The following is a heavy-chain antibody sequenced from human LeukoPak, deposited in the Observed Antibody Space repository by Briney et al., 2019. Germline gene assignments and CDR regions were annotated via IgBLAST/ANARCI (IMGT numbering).Heavy chain of an antibody. V-gene: IGHV1-2*02. CDR1: GYTFTGYY. J-gene: IGHJ5*02. CDR3: TRRASSSWYEENWFDP. Sequence: ASVKVSCKASGYTFTGYYMHWVRQAPGQGLEWMGWINPNSGGTNYAQKFQGRVTMTRDTSISTAYMELSRLRSDDTAVYYCTRRASSSWYEENWFDPWGQGTLVTVSS. CDR2: INPNSGGT. D-gene: IGHD6-13*01.